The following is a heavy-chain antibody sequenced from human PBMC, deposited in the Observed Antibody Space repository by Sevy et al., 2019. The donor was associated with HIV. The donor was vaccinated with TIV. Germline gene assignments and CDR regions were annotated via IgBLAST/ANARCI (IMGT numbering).Heavy chain of an antibody. J-gene: IGHJ3*02. CDR2: ISSRSSYI. CDR3: ARCIAAAGTPGVFDI. CDR1: GFTFSSYS. Sequence: GGSLRLSCAASGFTFSSYSMNWVRQAPGKGLEWVSSISSRSSYIYYADSVKGRFTISRDNAKNSLYQQMNSLRAEDAAVYYCARCIAAAGTPGVFDIWGQGTMVTVSS. V-gene: IGHV3-21*01. D-gene: IGHD6-13*01.